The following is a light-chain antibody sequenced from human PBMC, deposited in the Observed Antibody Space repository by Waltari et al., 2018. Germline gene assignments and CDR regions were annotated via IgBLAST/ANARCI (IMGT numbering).Light chain of an antibody. CDR1: QSVLTN. CDR2: AAS. Sequence: EVVMTQSPGTLSACPGERVSLSCRASQSVLTNLAWYQQKPGQAPRLLIYAASIRATGIPARFGGSGSGTEFTLTISSLQTEDFAVYYCQQYHNWPPFTFGPGTKVDIK. J-gene: IGKJ3*01. CDR3: QQYHNWPPFT. V-gene: IGKV3-15*01.